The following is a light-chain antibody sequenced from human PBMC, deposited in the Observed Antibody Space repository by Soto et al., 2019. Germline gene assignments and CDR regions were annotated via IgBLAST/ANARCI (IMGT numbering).Light chain of an antibody. CDR2: EDS. CDR3: CSYAGSSTLV. CDR1: SSDVGSYNL. V-gene: IGLV2-23*01. J-gene: IGLJ3*02. Sequence: QPVLTQPASVSGSPGQSITISCTGTSSDVGSYNLVSWYQQHPGKAPKVLIYEDSKRPSGVSNHFSGSKSGNTASLTISGLQAEDEADYFCCSYAGSSTLVFGGGTKLTVL.